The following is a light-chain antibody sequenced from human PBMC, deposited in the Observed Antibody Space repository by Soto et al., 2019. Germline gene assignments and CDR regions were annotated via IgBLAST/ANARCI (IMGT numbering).Light chain of an antibody. J-gene: IGKJ1*01. Sequence: EIVMTQSPATLSVSLGERVTLSCRASQSVSSNLAWYQQKPGQAPRLLIYGASTRATGIPARFSGSGSGTEFTLTISGLQSEDFAVYYCQQYINWPPWTFGQGTKVDIK. CDR3: QQYINWPPWT. CDR1: QSVSSN. V-gene: IGKV3-15*01. CDR2: GAS.